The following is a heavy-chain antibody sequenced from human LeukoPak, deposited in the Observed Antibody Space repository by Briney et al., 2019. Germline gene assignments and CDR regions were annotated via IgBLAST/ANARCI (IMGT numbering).Heavy chain of an antibody. CDR2: ISAYNGNT. Sequence: ASVKVSCKASGYTFTSYGISWARQAPGQGLEWMGWISAYNGNTNFAQKLQGRVTMTTDTSTNTAYMELRSLRSDDTAVYYCARATVTTYADYFDYWGQGTLVTVSS. D-gene: IGHD4-17*01. V-gene: IGHV1-18*01. CDR3: ARATVTTYADYFDY. CDR1: GYTFTSYG. J-gene: IGHJ4*02.